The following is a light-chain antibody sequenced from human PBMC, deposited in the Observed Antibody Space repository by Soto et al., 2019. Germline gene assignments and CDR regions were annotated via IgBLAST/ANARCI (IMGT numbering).Light chain of an antibody. CDR1: QSVSSY. CDR2: DAS. V-gene: IGKV3-11*01. J-gene: IGKJ5*01. CDR3: QQRSKWPIT. Sequence: EIVLTQSPATLSLSPGERATLSCRASQSVSSYLAWYQQKPGQAPRLLIYDASNRATGIPARFSGSGYGTDFTPTISSLEPEDFAVYYCQQRSKWPITFGQGTRLEIK.